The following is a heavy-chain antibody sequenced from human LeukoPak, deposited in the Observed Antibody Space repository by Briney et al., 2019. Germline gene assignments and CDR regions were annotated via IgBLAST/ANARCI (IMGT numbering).Heavy chain of an antibody. V-gene: IGHV4-59*08. J-gene: IGHJ5*02. CDR2: IHHSGNS. CDR3: ARPYYYDSRIDP. Sequence: SETLSLTCTVSGASVTDYYWSWIRQSPGKGLEWISYIHHSGNSDYNPSLRSRVTTSLDTSKNQFSLKLSSVTAADTAVYYCARPYYYDSRIDPWGQGTLVTVSS. CDR1: GASVTDYY. D-gene: IGHD3-22*01.